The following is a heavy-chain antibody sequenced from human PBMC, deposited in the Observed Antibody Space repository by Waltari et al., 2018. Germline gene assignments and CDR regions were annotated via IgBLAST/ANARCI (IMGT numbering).Heavy chain of an antibody. D-gene: IGHD1-26*01. V-gene: IGHV1-2*02. J-gene: IGHJ4*02. Sequence: YIHWVRQTPGQGLEWMGWMSPKTGGTNYAQKFQGSVTMTRDTSISTAYMELSRLTFDDTAVYYCARGGDRWVFYDYWGQGTLVTVSS. CDR2: MSPKTGGT. CDR1: Y. CDR3: ARGGDRWVFYDY.